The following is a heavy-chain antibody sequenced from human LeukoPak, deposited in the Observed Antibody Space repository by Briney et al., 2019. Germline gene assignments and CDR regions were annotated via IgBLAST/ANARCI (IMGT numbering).Heavy chain of an antibody. CDR3: ARHRDMFDY. CDR1: GGSISGYY. V-gene: IGHV4-59*08. CDR2: IYYSGST. Sequence: PSETLSLTCTVSGGSISGYYWSWIRQPPGEGLEWIGHIYYSGSTNYNPSLKRRVTISVDTSKNQFSLKLSSVTAADTAVYYCARHRDMFDYWGQGTLVTVPS. J-gene: IGHJ4*02. D-gene: IGHD2-15*01.